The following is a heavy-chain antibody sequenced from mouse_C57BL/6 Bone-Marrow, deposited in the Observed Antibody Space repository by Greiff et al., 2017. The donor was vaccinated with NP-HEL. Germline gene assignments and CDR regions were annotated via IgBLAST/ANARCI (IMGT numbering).Heavy chain of an antibody. V-gene: IGHV2-2*01. D-gene: IGHD2-4*01. CDR1: GFSLTSYG. Sequence: VKLQESGPGLVQPSQSLSITCTVSGFSLTSYGVHWVRQSPGKGLEWLGVIWSGGSTDYNAAFISRLSISKDNSKSQVFFKMNSLQADDTAIYYCARNCPIYYDYGYAMDYWGQGTSVTVSS. J-gene: IGHJ4*01. CDR2: IWSGGST. CDR3: ARNCPIYYDYGYAMDY.